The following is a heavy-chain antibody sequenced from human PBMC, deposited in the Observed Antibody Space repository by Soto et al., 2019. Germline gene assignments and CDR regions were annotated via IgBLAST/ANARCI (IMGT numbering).Heavy chain of an antibody. D-gene: IGHD6-6*01. CDR1: GGSFSGYY. Sequence: SETLSLTCAVYGGSFSGYYWSWIRQPPGKGLEWIGEINHSGSTNYNPSLKRRVTISVDTSKNQFSLKLSSVTAADTAVYYCARGIYSTSSFFDSWGKGTLVTVSS. J-gene: IGHJ4*02. CDR2: INHSGST. V-gene: IGHV4-34*01. CDR3: ARGIYSTSSFFDS.